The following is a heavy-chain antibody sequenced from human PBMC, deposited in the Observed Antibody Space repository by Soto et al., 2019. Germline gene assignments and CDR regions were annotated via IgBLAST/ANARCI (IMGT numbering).Heavy chain of an antibody. J-gene: IGHJ4*02. Sequence: EVEVLESGGGLVQPGGSLRLSCAASGFTFSAYVMSWVRQAPGKGLEWVSSITSSGGGTYYAGSVNGRFTVSRDNSKNTVYLQMNSLRYEDTAVYYCAKLTAAWGQGTLVTVSS. V-gene: IGHV3-23*01. CDR1: GFTFSAYV. CDR3: AKLTAA. CDR2: ITSSGGGT. D-gene: IGHD6-13*01.